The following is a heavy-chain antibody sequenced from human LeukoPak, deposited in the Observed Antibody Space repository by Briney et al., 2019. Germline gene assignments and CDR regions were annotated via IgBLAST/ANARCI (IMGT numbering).Heavy chain of an antibody. D-gene: IGHD3-3*01. CDR3: ARTRVGLGRFLEWYMD. V-gene: IGHV5-51*01. Sequence: GESLKISCKGSGYSFTSYWIGWVRQMPGKGLEWMGIIYPGDSDTRYSPSFQGQVTISADKSISTAYLQWSSLKASDTAMYYCARTRVGLGRFLEWYMDWGQGTLVTVSS. J-gene: IGHJ4*02. CDR2: IYPGDSDT. CDR1: GYSFTSYW.